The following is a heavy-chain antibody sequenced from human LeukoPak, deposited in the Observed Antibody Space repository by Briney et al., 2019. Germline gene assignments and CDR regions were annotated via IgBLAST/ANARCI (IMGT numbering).Heavy chain of an antibody. CDR3: AHRKNYYDSSVFDN. J-gene: IGHJ4*02. Sequence: SGPTLVNPTQTLTLTCAFSGFSLNTRGVGVGWIRQPPGRALEWLALIYWDDDKRYSPSLKSRLTITKDTSKNQVVLTMTNMDPVDTGTYFCAHRKNYYDSSVFDNWGQGTLVTVSS. CDR1: GFSLNTRGVG. CDR2: IYWDDDK. D-gene: IGHD3-22*01. V-gene: IGHV2-5*02.